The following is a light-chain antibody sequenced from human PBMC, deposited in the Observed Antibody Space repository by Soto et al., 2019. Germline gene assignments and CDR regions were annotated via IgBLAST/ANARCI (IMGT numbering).Light chain of an antibody. CDR1: STDVGGFNY. V-gene: IGLV2-14*01. J-gene: IGLJ1*01. Sequence: QSALTQPASVSGTPGQSITISCTGTSTDVGGFNYVSWYQQHPGKAPKVLIFEVNNRPSGVSNRFSGSKSGNTASLTISGLQAEDEADYYCTSYTSSNTLYVFGSGTKVTVL. CDR2: EVN. CDR3: TSYTSSNTLYV.